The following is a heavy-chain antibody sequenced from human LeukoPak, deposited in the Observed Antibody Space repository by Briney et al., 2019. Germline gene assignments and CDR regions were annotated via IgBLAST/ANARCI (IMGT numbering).Heavy chain of an antibody. V-gene: IGHV4-30-4*01. Sequence: SETLSLTCTVSGGSISSGDYYWSWIRQPPGKGLEWIGYIYYSGSTYYNPSLKSRVTISVDTSKNQFSLKLSSVTAADTAVYYCARESTVSPGAFDIWGQGTMVTVSS. CDR3: ARESTVSPGAFDI. J-gene: IGHJ3*02. CDR1: GGSISSGDYY. CDR2: IYYSGST. D-gene: IGHD4-11*01.